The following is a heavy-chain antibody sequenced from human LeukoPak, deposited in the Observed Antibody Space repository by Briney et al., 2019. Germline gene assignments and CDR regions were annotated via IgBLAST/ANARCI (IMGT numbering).Heavy chain of an antibody. V-gene: IGHV3-7*01. J-gene: IGHJ4*02. D-gene: IGHD3-10*01. CDR3: LAAFSGSYLWVDY. CDR2: IKQDGSEK. CDR1: GFTFSSYW. Sequence: GGSLRLSCAASGFTFSSYWMSWVRQAPGKGLEWVANIKQDGSEKYYVDSVKGRFTISRDNAKNSLYLQMNSLRAEDTAVYYCLAAFSGSYLWVDYWGQGTLVTVSS.